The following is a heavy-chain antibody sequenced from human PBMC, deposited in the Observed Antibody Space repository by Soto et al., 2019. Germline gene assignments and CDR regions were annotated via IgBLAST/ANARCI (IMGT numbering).Heavy chain of an antibody. CDR3: AKILQLGDYAYYYYGMDV. J-gene: IGHJ6*02. CDR2: ISYDGSNK. Sequence: QVQLVESGGGVVQPGRSLRLSCAASGFTFSSYGMHLVRQAPGKGLEWVAVISYDGSNKYYADSVKGRFTISRDNSKNTLYLQMNSLRAEDTAVYYCAKILQLGDYAYYYYGMDVWGQGTTVTVSS. CDR1: GFTFSSYG. V-gene: IGHV3-30*18. D-gene: IGHD4-17*01.